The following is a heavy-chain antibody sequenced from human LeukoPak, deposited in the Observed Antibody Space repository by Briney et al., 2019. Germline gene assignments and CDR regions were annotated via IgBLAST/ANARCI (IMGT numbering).Heavy chain of an antibody. V-gene: IGHV3-15*01. CDR3: TTEDIVLMVYAI. Sequence: GGSLRLSCAASGFTFSNAWMSWVRQAPGKGLEWVGRIKSKTDGGTTDYAAPVKGRFTISRDDSKNTLYLQMNSPKTEDTAVYYCTTEDIVLMVYAIWGQGTLVTVSS. CDR2: IKSKTDGGTT. D-gene: IGHD2-8*01. CDR1: GFTFSNAW. J-gene: IGHJ4*02.